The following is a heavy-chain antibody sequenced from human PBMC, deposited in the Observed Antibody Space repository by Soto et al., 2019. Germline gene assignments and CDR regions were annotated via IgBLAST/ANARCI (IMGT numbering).Heavy chain of an antibody. D-gene: IGHD2-8*01. Sequence: SETLSLTCTVSGGSISSYYWSWIRQPPGKGLEWIGYIYYSGSTNYNPSLKSRVTISVDTSKNQFSLKLSSVTAADTAVYHCARDPNLSGWFDPWGQGTLVTVSS. V-gene: IGHV4-59*01. CDR1: GGSISSYY. J-gene: IGHJ5*02. CDR2: IYYSGST. CDR3: ARDPNLSGWFDP.